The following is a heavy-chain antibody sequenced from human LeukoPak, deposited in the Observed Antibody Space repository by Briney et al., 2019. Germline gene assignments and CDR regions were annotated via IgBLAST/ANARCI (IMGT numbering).Heavy chain of an antibody. CDR1: GFTFSSYS. D-gene: IGHD3-22*01. J-gene: IGHJ6*03. Sequence: GGSLRLSCAASGFTFSSYSMNWVRQAPGKVLEWVSSISSSSSYIYYADSVKGRFTISRDNAKNSLYLQMNSLRAEDTAVYYCPRARRHMIVVYYMDVWGKGTTVTVSS. CDR2: ISSSSSYI. V-gene: IGHV3-21*01. CDR3: PRARRHMIVVYYMDV.